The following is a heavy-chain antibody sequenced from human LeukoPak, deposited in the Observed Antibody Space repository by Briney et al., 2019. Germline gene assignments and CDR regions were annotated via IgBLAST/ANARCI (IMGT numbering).Heavy chain of an antibody. CDR1: GTTLSNYG. Sequence: PGGSLRLSCAVSGTTLSNYGMSWVRQAPGKGLEWVAGISGSGGRTNYADSVKGRFTISRDNSKNTLYLQMNSLRAEDTAVYYCARGSGWLDYWGQGTLVTVSS. J-gene: IGHJ4*02. V-gene: IGHV3-23*01. CDR3: ARGSGWLDY. CDR2: ISGSGGRT. D-gene: IGHD6-19*01.